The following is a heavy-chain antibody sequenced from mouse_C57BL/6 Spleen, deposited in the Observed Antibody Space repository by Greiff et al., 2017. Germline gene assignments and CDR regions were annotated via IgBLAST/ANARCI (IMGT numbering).Heavy chain of an antibody. CDR1: GYAFTNYL. V-gene: IGHV1-54*01. CDR2: INPGSGGT. CDR3: ARFITTVGRYFDV. Sequence: QVQLQQSGAELVRPGTSVKVSCKASGYAFTNYLIEWVKQRPGQGLEWIGVINPGSGGTNYNEKFKGKGTLTADKSSSTAYMQLSSLTSEDSAVYFCARFITTVGRYFDVWGTGTTVTVSS. D-gene: IGHD1-1*01. J-gene: IGHJ1*03.